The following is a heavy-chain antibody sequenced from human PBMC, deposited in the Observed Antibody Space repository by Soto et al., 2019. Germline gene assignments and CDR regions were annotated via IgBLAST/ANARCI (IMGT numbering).Heavy chain of an antibody. CDR2: ISYDGSNK. V-gene: IGHV3-30-3*01. Sequence: GGSLRLSCAASGFTFSSYAMHWVRQAPGKGLEWVAVISYDGSNKYYADSVKGRFTISRDNSKNTLYLQMNSLRAEDTAVYYCARVVVRYYYGMDVWGQGTTVTVSS. CDR1: GFTFSSYA. D-gene: IGHD2-2*01. CDR3: ARVVVRYYYGMDV. J-gene: IGHJ6*02.